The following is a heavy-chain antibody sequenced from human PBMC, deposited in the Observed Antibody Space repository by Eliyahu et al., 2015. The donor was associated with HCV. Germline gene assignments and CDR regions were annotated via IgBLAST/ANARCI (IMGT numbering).Heavy chain of an antibody. V-gene: IGHV3-23*01. Sequence: EVQLLESGGGLVQPGGSLRLSXAASXFXFXXYAMXWVRQAPGKGLEWVSAISGSGGSTYYADSVKGRFTISRDNSKNTLYLQMNSLRAEDTAVYYCAKDRNSRDGYNYDGMDVWGQGTTVTVSS. CDR2: ISGSGGST. CDR1: XFXFXXYA. D-gene: IGHD5-24*01. CDR3: AKDRNSRDGYNYDGMDV. J-gene: IGHJ6*02.